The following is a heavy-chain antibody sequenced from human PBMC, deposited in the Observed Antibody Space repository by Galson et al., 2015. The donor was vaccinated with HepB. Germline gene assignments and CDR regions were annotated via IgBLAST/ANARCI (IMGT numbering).Heavy chain of an antibody. CDR2: ISSSSSYT. Sequence: SLRLSCAASGFTFSDYYMSWIRQAPGKGLEWVSYISSSSSYTNYADSVKGRFTISRDNAKNSLYLQMNSLRAEDTAVYYCARDQGSDSSSWYHQNWFDPWGQGTLVTVSS. V-gene: IGHV3-11*06. CDR3: ARDQGSDSSSWYHQNWFDP. D-gene: IGHD6-13*01. J-gene: IGHJ5*02. CDR1: GFTFSDYY.